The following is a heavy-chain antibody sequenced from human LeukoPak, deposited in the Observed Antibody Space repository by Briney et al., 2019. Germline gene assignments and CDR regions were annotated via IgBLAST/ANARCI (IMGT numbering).Heavy chain of an antibody. CDR1: GIAVSDNY. J-gene: IGHJ4*02. CDR2: LYSGGTT. Sequence: PGGSLRLSCVASGIAVSDNYMSWVRQAPGKRPEWVSVLYSGGTTHYADSVKGRFTVSRDNSKNTLFLQMNSLRAEDTAVYSCAKARGEQNGGSNYWGQGTQVIVSS. V-gene: IGHV3-53*01. CDR3: AKARGEQNGGSNY. D-gene: IGHD2-15*01.